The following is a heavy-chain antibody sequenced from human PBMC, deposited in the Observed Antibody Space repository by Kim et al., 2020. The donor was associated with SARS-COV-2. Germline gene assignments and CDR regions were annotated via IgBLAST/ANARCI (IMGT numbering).Heavy chain of an antibody. D-gene: IGHD2-2*02. J-gene: IGHJ6*03. CDR3: AREGYCSSTSCYTGWEYYYYYMDV. V-gene: IGHV3-30-3*01. CDR1: GFTFSSYA. Sequence: GGSLRLSCAASGFTFSSYAMHWVRQAPGKGLEWVAVISYDGSNKYYADSVKGRFTISRDNSKNTLYLQMNSLRAEDTAVYYCAREGYCSSTSCYTGWEYYYYYMDVWGKGTTVTVSS. CDR2: ISYDGSNK.